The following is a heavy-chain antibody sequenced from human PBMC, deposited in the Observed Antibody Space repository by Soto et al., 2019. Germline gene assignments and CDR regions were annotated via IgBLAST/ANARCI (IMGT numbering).Heavy chain of an antibody. Sequence: SETLFLTCTVSGGSISSHYWSWVRQAPGKGLEWIGHIYYRGSTSYNPSLRSRSTISVDTSNNQFSLKLNSVTTADTAVYYCARDGREASGMDVWGQGTKVTVSS. V-gene: IGHV4-59*11. J-gene: IGHJ6*02. CDR1: GGSISSHY. D-gene: IGHD1-26*01. CDR2: IYYRGST. CDR3: ARDGREASGMDV.